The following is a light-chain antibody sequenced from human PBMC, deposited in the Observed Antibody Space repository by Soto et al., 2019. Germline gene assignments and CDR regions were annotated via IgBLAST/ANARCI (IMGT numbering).Light chain of an antibody. J-gene: IGKJ4*01. CDR1: QSVSSSY. V-gene: IGKV3-20*01. Sequence: EIVLTQSPGTLSLPPGERATLSCRASQSVSSSYLAWYQQKPGQAPRLLIYGASSRATGIPDRFSGSGSGTDFTLTISRLEPEDFVVYYCQQSGTFGGGTKVEIK. CDR2: GAS. CDR3: QQSGT.